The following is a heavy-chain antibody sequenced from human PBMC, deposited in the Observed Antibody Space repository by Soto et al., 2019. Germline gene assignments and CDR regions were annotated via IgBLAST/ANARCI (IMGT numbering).Heavy chain of an antibody. CDR3: AGDMTRAVVPYFDF. CDR2: IIPISGAA. J-gene: IGHJ4*02. D-gene: IGHD2-21*01. V-gene: IGHV1-69*06. CDR1: GGTFSNYV. Sequence: QVQLVQSGAEVKKPGSSVKVSCKASGGTFSNYVVNWVRQAPGQGLEWMGRIIPISGAANYAQKFQGRVTHTADKSTSASYMELRSLRSEDRAVYYCAGDMTRAVVPYFDFWGQGTLVTVSS.